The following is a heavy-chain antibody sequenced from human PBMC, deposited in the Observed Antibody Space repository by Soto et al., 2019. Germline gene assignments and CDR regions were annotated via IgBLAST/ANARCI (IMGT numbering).Heavy chain of an antibody. V-gene: IGHV4-39*01. CDR3: ARHRSDYCSGGSCPKFRPPWFDP. D-gene: IGHD2-15*01. CDR2: IYYSGST. CDR1: GGSISSSSYY. J-gene: IGHJ5*02. Sequence: SETLSLTCTVSGGSISSSSYYWGWIRQPPGKGLEWIGSIYYSGSTYYNPSLKSRVTISVDTSKNQFSLKLSSVTAADTAVYYCARHRSDYCSGGSCPKFRPPWFDPWGQGTLVTVSS.